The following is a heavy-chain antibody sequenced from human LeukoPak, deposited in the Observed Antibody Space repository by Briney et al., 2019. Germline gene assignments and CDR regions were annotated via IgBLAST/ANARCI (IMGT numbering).Heavy chain of an antibody. J-gene: IGHJ3*02. CDR3: ARGNVYYYDSSGPTLGDAFDI. D-gene: IGHD3-22*01. V-gene: IGHV3-30*03. CDR1: GFTFSSYG. CDR2: ISYDGSNK. Sequence: AGGSLRLSCAASGFTFSSYGMHWVRQAPGKGLEWVAVISYDGSNKYYADSVKGRFTISRDNSKNTLYLQMNSLRAEDTAVYYCARGNVYYYDSSGPTLGDAFDIWGQGTMVTVSS.